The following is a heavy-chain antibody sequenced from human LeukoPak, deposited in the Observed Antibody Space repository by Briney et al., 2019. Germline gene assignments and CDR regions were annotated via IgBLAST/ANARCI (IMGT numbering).Heavy chain of an antibody. Sequence: GGSLCLSCAASGFTFSSYVMHWVRQAPGKGLEWVAFIRYDGSNKYYADSVKGRFTISRDNSKNTLYLQMNSLRAEDTAVYYCAKDLGYSSSYNITLLDYWDQGTLVTVSS. CDR1: GFTFSSYV. D-gene: IGHD6-6*01. CDR3: AKDLGYSSSYNITLLDY. J-gene: IGHJ4*02. CDR2: IRYDGSNK. V-gene: IGHV3-30*02.